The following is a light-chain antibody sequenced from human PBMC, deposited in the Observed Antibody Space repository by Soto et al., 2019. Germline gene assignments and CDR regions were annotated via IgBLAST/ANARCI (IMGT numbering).Light chain of an antibody. CDR3: QQYYSSPYT. Sequence: DIVMTQSPDSLAVSLGERATINCKSSQSVSSRSNNVIWYQQKPGQPPKLLIYRASTREWGVPDRFSGSGSGTDVTLTISSLQAEGVAVYYCQQYYSSPYTFGQGTRLAIK. J-gene: IGKJ2*01. CDR2: RAS. V-gene: IGKV4-1*01. CDR1: QSVSSRSNNV.